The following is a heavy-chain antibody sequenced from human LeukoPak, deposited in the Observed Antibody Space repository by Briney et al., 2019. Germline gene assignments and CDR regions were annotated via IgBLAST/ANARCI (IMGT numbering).Heavy chain of an antibody. Sequence: SETLSLTCAVYGGSFSGYYWSWIRQPPGKGLEWIGEINHSGSTNYNPSLKSRVTISVDTSKNQFSLKLSSETAADTAVYYCARVAGRRDGYNWDYWGQGTLVTVSS. V-gene: IGHV4-34*01. CDR2: INHSGST. CDR3: ARVAGRRDGYNWDY. D-gene: IGHD5-24*01. J-gene: IGHJ4*02. CDR1: GGSFSGYY.